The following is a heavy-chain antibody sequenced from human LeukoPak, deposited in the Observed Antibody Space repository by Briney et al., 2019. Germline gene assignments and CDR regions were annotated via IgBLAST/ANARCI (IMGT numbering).Heavy chain of an antibody. V-gene: IGHV3-30*02. CDR1: GFTFISYG. CDR3: ARVRRITMVRGVLGGAFDI. D-gene: IGHD3-10*01. J-gene: IGHJ3*02. Sequence: GGSLRLSCAASGFTFISYGMHWVRQAPGKGLEWVAFTRYDGSNKYYADSVKGRFTISRDNSKNTLYLQMNSLRAEDTAVYYCARVRRITMVRGVLGGAFDIWGQGTMVTVSS. CDR2: TRYDGSNK.